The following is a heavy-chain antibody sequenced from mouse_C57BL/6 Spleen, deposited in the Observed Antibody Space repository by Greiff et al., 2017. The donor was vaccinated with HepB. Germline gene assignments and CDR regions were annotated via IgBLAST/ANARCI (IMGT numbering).Heavy chain of an antibody. D-gene: IGHD1-1*01. CDR2: IYPGSGST. V-gene: IGHV1-55*01. CDR1: GYTFTSYW. Sequence: VQLQQSGAELVKPGASVKMSCKASGYTFTSYWITWVKQRPGQGLEWIGDIYPGSGSTNYNEKFKSKATLTVDTSSSTAYMQLSSLTSEDSAVYYCAREGAYYYGRYWYFDVWGTGTTVTVSS. CDR3: AREGAYYYGRYWYFDV. J-gene: IGHJ1*03.